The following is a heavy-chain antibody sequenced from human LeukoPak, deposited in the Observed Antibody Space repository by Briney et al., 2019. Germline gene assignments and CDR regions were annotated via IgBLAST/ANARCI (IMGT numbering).Heavy chain of an antibody. V-gene: IGHV3-30*18. Sequence: GGSLRLSCAASGFSFSSFGMYWVRQAPGMGLEWVAIISYDGITKYYADSVKGRFTVSRDNSRNALFLQMNSLRPDDTALYYCAKVRVDAYASSNDYWGQGVLVTVSS. CDR2: ISYDGITK. CDR3: AKVRVDAYASSNDY. J-gene: IGHJ4*02. CDR1: GFSFSSFG. D-gene: IGHD2-2*01.